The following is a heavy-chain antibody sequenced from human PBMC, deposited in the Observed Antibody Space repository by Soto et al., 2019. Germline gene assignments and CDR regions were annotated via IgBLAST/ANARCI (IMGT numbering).Heavy chain of an antibody. D-gene: IGHD4-4*01. V-gene: IGHV3-23*01. J-gene: IGHJ4*02. Sequence: HPGGSLRLSCAASGFTFSSYAMSWVRQAPGKGLEWVSAISGSGGSTYYADSVKGRFTISRDNSKNTLYLQMNSLRAEDTAVYYCAKSVKVTTMEQEHWGQGTLVTVSS. CDR2: ISGSGGST. CDR1: GFTFSSYA. CDR3: AKSVKVTTMEQEH.